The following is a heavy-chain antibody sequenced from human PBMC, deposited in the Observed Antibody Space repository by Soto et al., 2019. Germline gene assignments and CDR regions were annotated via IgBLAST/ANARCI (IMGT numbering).Heavy chain of an antibody. CDR2: INPSGDT. D-gene: IGHD2-15*01. CDR3: ARVYCSGGGCYGIDY. CDR1: GDTFTSYY. V-gene: IGHV1-46*01. J-gene: IGHJ4*02. Sequence: QVQLVQSGAEVKKPGASVKISCKASGDTFTSYYMHWVRQAPGQGLEWMGIINPSGDTSYAQKFQGRVTXPWXXSXSTVYMALSSLRSEDTAVYYCARVYCSGGGCYGIDYWGQGTLVTVSS.